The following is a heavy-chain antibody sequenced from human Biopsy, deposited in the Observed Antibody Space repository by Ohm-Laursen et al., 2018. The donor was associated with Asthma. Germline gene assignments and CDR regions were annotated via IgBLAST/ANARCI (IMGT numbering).Heavy chain of an antibody. CDR3: ARKAGSCISRTCYSLDF. D-gene: IGHD2-2*01. CDR1: GGTFNTYV. Sequence: VASVKVSCKSLGGTFNTYVIGWVQQAPGQGLEWMGGINSVFGTTTYPQKFQDRVTITADDSTSTVYVELSSLRSEDTAVYYCARKAGSCISRTCYSLDFWGQGTLVTVSS. J-gene: IGHJ4*02. V-gene: IGHV1-69*13. CDR2: INSVFGTT.